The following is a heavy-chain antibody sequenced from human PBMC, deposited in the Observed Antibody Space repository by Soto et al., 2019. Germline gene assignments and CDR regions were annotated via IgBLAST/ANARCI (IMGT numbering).Heavy chain of an antibody. CDR3: TRGTLH. CDR2: IYSRGST. Sequence: QVQLQESGPGLVKPSQTLSLICTVSGTSITSGGYYWSWIRQHPGKGLEWIGGIYSRGSTTYNPALRSQLAMSVDTSKNQFSLSLSSVTAADTAVYYCTRGTLHWGQGTLVTVSS. V-gene: IGHV4-31*01. J-gene: IGHJ4*02. CDR1: GTSITSGGYY.